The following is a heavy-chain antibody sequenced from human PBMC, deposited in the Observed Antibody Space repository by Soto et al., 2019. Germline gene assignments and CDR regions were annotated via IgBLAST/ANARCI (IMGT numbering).Heavy chain of an antibody. CDR1: GYTFTSYG. D-gene: IGHD3-9*01. CDR3: ARDPGYDILTGYSSGAFDI. Sequence: ASVKVSCKASGYTFTSYGISWVRQAPGQGLDWMGWISAYNGNTNYAQKLQGRVTMTTDTSTSTAYMELRSLRSDDTAVYYCARDPGYDILTGYSSGAFDIWGQGTMVTVSS. CDR2: ISAYNGNT. J-gene: IGHJ3*02. V-gene: IGHV1-18*01.